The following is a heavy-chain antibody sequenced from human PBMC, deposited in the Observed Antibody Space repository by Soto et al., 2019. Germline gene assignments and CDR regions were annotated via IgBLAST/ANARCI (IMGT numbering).Heavy chain of an antibody. CDR3: ARDGSGWYKFDY. J-gene: IGHJ4*02. CDR2: IYYSGST. V-gene: IGHV4-31*03. D-gene: IGHD6-19*01. CDR1: GGSISSGGYY. Sequence: PSETLSLTCTVSGGSISSGGYYWSWIRQHPGKGLEWIGYIYYSGSTYYNPSLKSRVTISVDTSKNQFSLKLSSVTTANTAVYYCARDGSGWYKFDYWGQGTLVTVSS.